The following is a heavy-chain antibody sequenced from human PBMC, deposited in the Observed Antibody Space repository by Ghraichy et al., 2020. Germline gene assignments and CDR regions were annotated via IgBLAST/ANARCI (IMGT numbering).Heavy chain of an antibody. CDR2: ISGSGGST. V-gene: IGHV3-23*01. CDR3: AKDRGSSGYPLYYFDY. J-gene: IGHJ4*02. Sequence: GGSLRLSCAASGFTFSSYAMSWVRQAPGKGLEWVSAISGSGGSTYYADSVKGRFTISRDNSKNTLYLQMNSLRAEDTDVYYCAKDRGSSGYPLYYFDYWGQGTLVTVSS. CDR1: GFTFSSYA. D-gene: IGHD3-22*01.